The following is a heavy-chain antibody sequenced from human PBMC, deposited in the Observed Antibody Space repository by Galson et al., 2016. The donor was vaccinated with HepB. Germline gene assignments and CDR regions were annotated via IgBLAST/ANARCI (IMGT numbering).Heavy chain of an antibody. CDR2: IYWNDDT. J-gene: IGHJ3*01. Sequence: PALVKPTQTLTLTCTFSGFSLSQTAVGVGWIRQTPGQALEWLALIYWNDDTSYTPSLRSRLTITKDTSKNQVVLTMNNMDPQDTATHYCAHGYDAFDVWGQGTLVIVS. D-gene: IGHD6-13*01. V-gene: IGHV2-5*01. CDR1: GFSLSQTAVG. CDR3: AHGYDAFDV.